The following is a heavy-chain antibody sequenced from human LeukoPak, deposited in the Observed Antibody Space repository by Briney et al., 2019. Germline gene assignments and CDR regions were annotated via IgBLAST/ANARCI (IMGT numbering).Heavy chain of an antibody. CDR3: ARASSSGWYPPDY. V-gene: IGHV3-21*01. CDR1: GFIFSSHG. CDR2: ISSSSSYI. Sequence: GGSLRLSCAASGFIFSSHGMNWVRQAPGKGLEWVSSISSSSSYIYYADSVKGRFTISRDNAKNSLYLQMNSLRAEDTAVYYCARASSSGWYPPDYWGQGTLVTVSS. J-gene: IGHJ4*02. D-gene: IGHD6-19*01.